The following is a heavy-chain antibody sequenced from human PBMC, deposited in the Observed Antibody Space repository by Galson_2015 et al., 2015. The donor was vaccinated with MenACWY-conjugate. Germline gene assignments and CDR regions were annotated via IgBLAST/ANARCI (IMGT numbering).Heavy chain of an antibody. CDR3: ARDYCSSTSCYFDY. CDR1: GFTVSNLY. J-gene: IGHJ4*02. Sequence: SLRLSCAASGFTVSNLYMTWVRQAPGKGLECVAIIDSGDRTYYSDSVKGRFTISRDDSQNTLYLQMNSLRAEDTSVYYCARDYCSSTSCYFDYWGQGTLVTVSS. V-gene: IGHV3-66*01. CDR2: IDSGDRT. D-gene: IGHD2-2*01.